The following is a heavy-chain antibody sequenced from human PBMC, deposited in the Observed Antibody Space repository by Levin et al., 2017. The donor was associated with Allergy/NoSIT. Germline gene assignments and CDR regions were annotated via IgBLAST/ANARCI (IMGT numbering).Heavy chain of an antibody. CDR1: GFTFRDYG. CDR2: IWYDGSKK. CDR3: ARDIGNSSGRKGMDV. D-gene: IGHD6-19*01. Sequence: GESLKISCAASGFTFRDYGMHWVRQAPGKGLEWVAVIWYDGSKKYYEDSVKGRFTISRDNSKNTLYLQMSSLRAEDTAMYYCARDIGNSSGRKGMDVWGQGTTVTVSS. V-gene: IGHV3-33*01. J-gene: IGHJ6*02.